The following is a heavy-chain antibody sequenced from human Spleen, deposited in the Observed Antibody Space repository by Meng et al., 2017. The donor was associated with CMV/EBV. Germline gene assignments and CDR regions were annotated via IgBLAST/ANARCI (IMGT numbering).Heavy chain of an antibody. D-gene: IGHD6-19*01. CDR2: IYPGDSDQ. CDR1: GYSFSSYW. Sequence: ESLKISLKGSGYSFSSYWISWVRQMPGKGLEWMVIIYPGDSDQRYSPSFQGQVTISADKSISTAYLQWSSLKASDTAVYYCARSALGSGWYVDYWGQGTLVTVSS. V-gene: IGHV5-51*01. J-gene: IGHJ4*02. CDR3: ARSALGSGWYVDY.